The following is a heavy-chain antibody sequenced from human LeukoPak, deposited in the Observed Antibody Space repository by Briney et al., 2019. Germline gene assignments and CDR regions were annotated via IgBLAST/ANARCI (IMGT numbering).Heavy chain of an antibody. CDR2: ISWNSVNR. D-gene: IGHD3-10*01. Sequence: QSGGSLRLSCSASGFIFDNYGMHWVRQFPGKDLEWVAGISWNSVNRDYGDSVRGRFTISRDNSKNTLYLQMNSLRAEDTAVYYCAKDGMRRRFGELQYNWFDPWGQGTLVTVSS. V-gene: IGHV3-9*01. CDR3: AKDGMRRRFGELQYNWFDP. CDR1: GFIFDNYG. J-gene: IGHJ5*02.